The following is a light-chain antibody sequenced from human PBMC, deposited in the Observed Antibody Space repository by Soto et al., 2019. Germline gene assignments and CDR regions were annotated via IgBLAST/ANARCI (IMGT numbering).Light chain of an antibody. V-gene: IGKV4-1*01. CDR3: QQYYSTPQT. Sequence: DIVMTQSPDSLAVSLGERATINCKSSQSVLYNSNDKNYLAWYQQKPGQPPKLLIYWASTRESGVPDRFSGSGSGTDVTLTISSLQAEDVAVYYCQQYYSTPQTFGQGTKLEIK. CDR2: WAS. CDR1: QSVLYNSNDKNY. J-gene: IGKJ2*01.